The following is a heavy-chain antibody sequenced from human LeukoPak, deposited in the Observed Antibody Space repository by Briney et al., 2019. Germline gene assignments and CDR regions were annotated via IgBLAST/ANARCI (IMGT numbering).Heavy chain of an antibody. Sequence: PGGSLRLSCAASGFTFSSDSMSWVRQAPGKGLEWVSSISSSSSYIYYADSVKGRFTISRDNAKNSLYLQMNSLRAEDTAVYYCARGIAATAGDFDYWGQGTLVTVSS. V-gene: IGHV3-21*01. D-gene: IGHD2-15*01. CDR2: ISSSSSYI. CDR3: ARGIAATAGDFDY. CDR1: GFTFSSDS. J-gene: IGHJ4*02.